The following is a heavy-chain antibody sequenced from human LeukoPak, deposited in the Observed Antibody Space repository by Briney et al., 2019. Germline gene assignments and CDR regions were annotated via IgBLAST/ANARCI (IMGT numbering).Heavy chain of an antibody. D-gene: IGHD6-19*01. V-gene: IGHV5-10-1*01. CDR2: IDPSDSYT. Sequence: KPGEFLRISCKGSGYSFTSYWISWVRQMPGKGLEWMGRIDPSDSYTNYSPSFQGHVTISADKSISTAYLQWSSLKASDTAMYYCASYSSGNNWFDPWGQGTLVTVSS. CDR1: GYSFTSYW. J-gene: IGHJ5*02. CDR3: ASYSSGNNWFDP.